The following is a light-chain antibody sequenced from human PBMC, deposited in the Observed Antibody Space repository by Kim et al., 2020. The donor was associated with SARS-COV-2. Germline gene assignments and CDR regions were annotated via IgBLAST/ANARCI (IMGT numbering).Light chain of an antibody. CDR2: DVN. Sequence: QSITITCTGTSSDVGGYNYVSWYQHHPGKAPKLMIYDVNNRPSGVSNRFSGSKSGNTASLTISGLQAEDEADYYCSSYTSSSTPYVFGTGTKVTVL. CDR3: SSYTSSSTPYV. J-gene: IGLJ1*01. V-gene: IGLV2-14*03. CDR1: SSDVGGYNY.